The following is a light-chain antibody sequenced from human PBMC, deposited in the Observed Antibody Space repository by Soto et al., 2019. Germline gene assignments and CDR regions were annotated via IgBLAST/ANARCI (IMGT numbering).Light chain of an antibody. V-gene: IGKV1-8*01. CDR3: QHYYSYPPT. CDR1: QGISSY. Sequence: AIRMTQSPSSLSASTGDRVTITCRASQGISSYLAWYQQKPVKAPKLLIYAASTLQSGVPSRFSGSGSGTDFTRTLSCLQSEDFATYYCQHYYSYPPTFGQGDKLEIK. CDR2: AAS. J-gene: IGKJ2*01.